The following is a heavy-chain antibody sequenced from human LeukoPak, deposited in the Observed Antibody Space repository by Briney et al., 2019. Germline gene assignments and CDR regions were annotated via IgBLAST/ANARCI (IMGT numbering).Heavy chain of an antibody. CDR3: ARDGNYSGSHPYYFDY. CDR1: GGTFSSYA. Sequence: GASVKVSCKASGGTFSSYAISWVRQAPGQGLEWMGGIIPIFGTANYAQKFQGRVTITADESTSTAYMELSSLRSEDTAVYYCARDGNYSGSHPYYFDYWGQGTLVTVSS. D-gene: IGHD1-26*01. J-gene: IGHJ4*02. CDR2: IIPIFGTA. V-gene: IGHV1-69*13.